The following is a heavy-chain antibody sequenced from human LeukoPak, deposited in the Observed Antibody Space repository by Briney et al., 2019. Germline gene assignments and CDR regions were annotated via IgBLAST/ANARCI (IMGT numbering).Heavy chain of an antibody. CDR1: GGSISSYF. CDR3: ARAVYSSSWYRVYYFDY. J-gene: IGHJ4*02. D-gene: IGHD6-13*01. CDR2: IYYSGST. V-gene: IGHV4-59*08. Sequence: SETLSLTCTVSGGSISSYFWSWIRQPPGKGLEYIGYIYYSGSTNYNPSLKSRVTISVDTSNNQFSLKLSSVTAADTAVYYCARAVYSSSWYRVYYFDYWGQGTLITVSP.